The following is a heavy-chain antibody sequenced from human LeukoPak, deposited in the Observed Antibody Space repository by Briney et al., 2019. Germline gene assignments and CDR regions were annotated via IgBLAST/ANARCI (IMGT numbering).Heavy chain of an antibody. D-gene: IGHD5-12*01. CDR3: ATGSLNSGYENWFDP. CDR2: INHSGST. V-gene: IGHV4-34*01. Sequence: SETLSLTCAVYGGSFSGYYWSWIRQPPGKGLEWIGEINHSGSTNYNPSLKSRVTISVDTSKNQFSLKLSSVTAADTAVYYCATGSLNSGYENWFDPWGQGTLVTVSS. J-gene: IGHJ5*02. CDR1: GGSFSGYY.